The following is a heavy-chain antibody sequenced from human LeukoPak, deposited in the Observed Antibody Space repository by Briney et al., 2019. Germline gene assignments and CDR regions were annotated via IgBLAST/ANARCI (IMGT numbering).Heavy chain of an antibody. J-gene: IGHJ4*02. V-gene: IGHV3-21*01. CDR3: ARAFGGADQFDY. CDR2: ISNSSSYI. Sequence: GGSLRLSCAAPGFTFSIYTMNWVRQAPEKGLEWVSSISNSSSYIYYADSVKGRFTISRDNAKNSLYLQMNSLRAEDTAVYYCARAFGGADQFDYWGQGTLVTVSS. D-gene: IGHD3-10*01. CDR1: GFTFSIYT.